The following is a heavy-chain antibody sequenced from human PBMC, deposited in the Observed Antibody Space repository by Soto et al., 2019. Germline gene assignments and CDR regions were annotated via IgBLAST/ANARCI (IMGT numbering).Heavy chain of an antibody. J-gene: IGHJ3*02. CDR1: GGSINNGGYS. Sequence: LSVTCAVSGGSINNGGYSWSWLRQPPGKGLEWIGYISHGGNTYYNPSLRSRVIMSIDKSKNHFSLGLKSVTAADTATYYCARTSYDILTGRLDAFDIWGQGTMVTVSS. V-gene: IGHV4-30-2*01. CDR2: ISHGGNT. CDR3: ARTSYDILTGRLDAFDI. D-gene: IGHD3-9*01.